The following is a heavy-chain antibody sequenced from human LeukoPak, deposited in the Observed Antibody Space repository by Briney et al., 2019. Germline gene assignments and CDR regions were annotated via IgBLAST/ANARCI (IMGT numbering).Heavy chain of an antibody. J-gene: IGHJ6*02. CDR1: GGSISSGGYY. CDR2: IYYSGST. Sequence: SETLSLTCTVSGGSISSGGYYWSWIRQHPGKGLEWIGYIYYSGSTYYNPSLKSRVTIPVDTSKNQFSLKLSSVTAADTAVYYCARDQTTVVTPGYYYGMDVWGQGTTVTVSS. CDR3: ARDQTTVVTPGYYYGMDV. V-gene: IGHV4-31*03. D-gene: IGHD4-23*01.